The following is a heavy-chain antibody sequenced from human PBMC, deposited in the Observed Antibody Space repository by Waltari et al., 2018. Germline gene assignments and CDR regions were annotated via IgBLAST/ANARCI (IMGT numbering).Heavy chain of an antibody. J-gene: IGHJ4*02. CDR1: GGSFSGYY. CDR2: INHMGST. V-gene: IGHV4-34*01. CDR3: ARLGATVFDY. D-gene: IGHD1-26*01. Sequence: QVQLQQWGAGLLKPSETLSLTCAVYGGSFSGYYWSWIRQPPGQGLEWIGEINHMGSTNYNQTLKSRVTISVDTSKNQLSLKLGSVTAADTAVYYCARLGATVFDYWGQGTLVTVSS.